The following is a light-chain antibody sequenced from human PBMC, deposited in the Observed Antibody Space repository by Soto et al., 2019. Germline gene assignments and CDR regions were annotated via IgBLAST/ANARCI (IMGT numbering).Light chain of an antibody. CDR3: SSYTSSSTLYV. J-gene: IGLJ1*01. V-gene: IGLV2-14*01. CDR2: EVS. Sequence: QSALTQPASVSGSPGQSITISCTGTSSDVGGYNYVSWYQQHPGKAPKLMIYEVSNRPSGVSNRFSGSKSGNTASLTISGXQXXXXXXXYCSSYTSSSTLYVFGTGTKLTVL. CDR1: SSDVGGYNY.